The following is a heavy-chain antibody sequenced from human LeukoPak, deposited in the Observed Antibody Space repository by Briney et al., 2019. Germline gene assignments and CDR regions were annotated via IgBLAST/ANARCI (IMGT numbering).Heavy chain of an antibody. CDR1: GYTFTSYG. CDR2: ISAYNGNT. D-gene: IGHD1-1*01. V-gene: IGHV1-18*01. J-gene: IGHJ4*02. Sequence: GASVKVSCKASGYTFTSYGISWVRQAPGQGLEWMGWISAYNGNTNYAQKLQGRVTMTTDTSTSTAYMELRSLRSDDTAVYYCARDRRTGTTWHAACFDYWGQGTLVTVSS. CDR3: ARDRRTGTTWHAACFDY.